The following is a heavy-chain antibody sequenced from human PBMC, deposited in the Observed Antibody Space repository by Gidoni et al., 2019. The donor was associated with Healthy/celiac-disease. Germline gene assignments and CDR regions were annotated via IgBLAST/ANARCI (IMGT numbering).Heavy chain of an antibody. D-gene: IGHD4-17*01. CDR1: GFSLSTSGVG. J-gene: IGHJ5*02. CDR3: AHLGTTVTS. Sequence: QITLKESGPTLVKPTQTLTLTCTFPGFSLSTSGVGVGWIRHPPGKALEWLALIYWDDDNRYSPSLKSRLTITKDTSKTQVVLTMTNMDPVDTATYYCAHLGTTVTSWGQGTLVTVSS. CDR2: IYWDDDN. V-gene: IGHV2-5*02.